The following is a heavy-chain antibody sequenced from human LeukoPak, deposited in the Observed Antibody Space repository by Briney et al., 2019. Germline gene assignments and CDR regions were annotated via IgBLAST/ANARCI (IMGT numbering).Heavy chain of an antibody. D-gene: IGHD1/OR15-1a*01. Sequence: GASVKVSCKASVGTFSTYAISWLRQAPGQGLEWMGGIIPIYGIANYAQKLRGRVTITADESTSTSYMEVNGLGSEDTSVYYCAREATPQTSTRYYYYSYMYVWDNGTPVTVSS. V-gene: IGHV1-69*01. CDR1: VGTFSTYA. J-gene: IGHJ6*03. CDR3: AREATPQTSTRYYYYSYMYV. CDR2: IIPIYGIA.